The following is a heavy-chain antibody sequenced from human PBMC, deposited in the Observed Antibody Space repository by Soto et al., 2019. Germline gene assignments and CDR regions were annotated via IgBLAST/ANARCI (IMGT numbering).Heavy chain of an antibody. D-gene: IGHD4-17*01. CDR1: GYTFTTYG. V-gene: IGHV1-18*01. CDR2: ITPFNDNT. CDR3: ARTDKGDYVPPLDN. Sequence: QIHLVQSGGEVKKPGASVKVSCKTSGYTFTTYGISWVRQAPGQGLEWMGWITPFNDNTNYAQNLQGRVNMTTDTSTNTAYLELRSLTSDDTAVYYCARTDKGDYVPPLDNWGQGTLGTVSS. J-gene: IGHJ4*02.